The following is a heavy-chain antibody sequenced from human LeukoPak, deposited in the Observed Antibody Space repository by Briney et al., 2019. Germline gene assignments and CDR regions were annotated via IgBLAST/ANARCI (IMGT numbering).Heavy chain of an antibody. CDR3: ARRAGDCSSTSCYTGGYYFDY. D-gene: IGHD2-2*02. CDR2: ISYDGSNK. Sequence: GGSLRLSCAASGFTFSSYAMYWVRQAPGKGLEWVAVISYDGSNKYYADSVKGRFTISRDNSKNTLYLQMNSLRAEDTAVYYCARRAGDCSSTSCYTGGYYFDYWGQGTLVTVSS. CDR1: GFTFSSYA. V-gene: IGHV3-30-3*01. J-gene: IGHJ4*02.